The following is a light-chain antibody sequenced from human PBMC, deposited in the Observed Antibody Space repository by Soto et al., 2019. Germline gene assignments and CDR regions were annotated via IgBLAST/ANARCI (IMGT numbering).Light chain of an antibody. CDR1: QYVSVRF. V-gene: IGKV3-20*01. CDR3: QQYGSSPQT. Sequence: EIVMTQSPATLSVSPGERATLSCRASQYVSVRFLAWYQQKPGQAPRLLIYGASDRATGIPDRFTGSGSGTDFTLTINRLELEDFAVYFCQQYGSSPQTFGQGTKVDIK. J-gene: IGKJ1*01. CDR2: GAS.